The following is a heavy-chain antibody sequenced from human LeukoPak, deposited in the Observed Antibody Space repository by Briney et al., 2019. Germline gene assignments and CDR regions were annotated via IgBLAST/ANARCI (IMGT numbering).Heavy chain of an antibody. V-gene: IGHV3-74*01. D-gene: IGHD4-17*01. Sequence: GGSLRLSCAASRFTFSHFWIHWVRQAPGKGLVWVSRINSDGSDTIYADSVKGRFTSSRDNAKNILYLQMNNLRAEDTAVYYCARMTTVTTEGTWGQGTMVTVSS. CDR2: INSDGSDT. CDR3: ARMTTVTTEGT. J-gene: IGHJ3*01. CDR1: RFTFSHFW.